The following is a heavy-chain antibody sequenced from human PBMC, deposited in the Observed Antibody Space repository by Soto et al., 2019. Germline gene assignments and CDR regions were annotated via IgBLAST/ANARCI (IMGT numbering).Heavy chain of an antibody. D-gene: IGHD6-13*01. CDR3: AKGPDARGSSWYKEFDY. CDR1: GFTFSSYG. V-gene: IGHV3-30*18. Sequence: QVQLVESGGGVVQPGRSLRLSCAASGFTFSSYGMHWVRQAPGKGLEWVAVISYDGSNKYYADSVTGRFTISRDNSKNTLYLQMNSLRTEDTAVYYCAKGPDARGSSWYKEFDYWGQGTLVTVSS. J-gene: IGHJ4*02. CDR2: ISYDGSNK.